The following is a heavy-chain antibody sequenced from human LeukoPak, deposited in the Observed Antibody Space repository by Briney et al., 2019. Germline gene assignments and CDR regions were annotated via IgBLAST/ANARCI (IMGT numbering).Heavy chain of an antibody. Sequence: GGSLRLSCAASGFTFSNSAMSWVRQAPGKGLEWVAVIWYDGSNKYYADSVKGRFTISRDNSKNTLYLQMNSLRAEDTAVYYCARAARYYYDSSGYFDYWGQGTLVTVSS. J-gene: IGHJ4*02. D-gene: IGHD3-22*01. V-gene: IGHV3-33*08. CDR2: IWYDGSNK. CDR3: ARAARYYYDSSGYFDY. CDR1: GFTFSNSA.